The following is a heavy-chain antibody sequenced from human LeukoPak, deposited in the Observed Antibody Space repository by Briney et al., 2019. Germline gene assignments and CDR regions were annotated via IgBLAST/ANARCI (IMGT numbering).Heavy chain of an antibody. D-gene: IGHD5-24*01. CDR2: IYTSGST. J-gene: IGHJ4*02. CDR1: GGSISYYY. V-gene: IGHV4-4*07. Sequence: SETLSLTCSVSGGSISYYYWSWIRQPAGKGLEWIGRIYTSGSTNCNPSLKSRVIMSLDTSKNQFSLNVSSVTAAETAVYYGARDKGGYKNGGFDFWGQGTLVTVAS. CDR3: ARDKGGYKNGGFDF.